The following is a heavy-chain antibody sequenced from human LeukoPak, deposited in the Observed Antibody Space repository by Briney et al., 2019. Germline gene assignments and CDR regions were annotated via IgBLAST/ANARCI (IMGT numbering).Heavy chain of an antibody. CDR3: ARDLIHRSGEANY. V-gene: IGHV3-11*05. CDR1: GXTFSDFY. CDR2: ISSSGSST. J-gene: IGHJ4*02. Sequence: GGSLRLSCATSGXTFSDFYMSWIRQAPGKGQEWISYISSSGSSTNYADSVKGRFTISRDNAKNSLYLQMNSLRAEDTAVYYCARDLIHRSGEANYWGRGTLVTVSS. D-gene: IGHD3-22*01.